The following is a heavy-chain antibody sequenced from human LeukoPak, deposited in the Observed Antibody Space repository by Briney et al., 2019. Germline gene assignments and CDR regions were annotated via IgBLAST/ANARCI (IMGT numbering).Heavy chain of an antibody. D-gene: IGHD3-22*01. Sequence: GESLKISCKGSGYSFTSYWIGWVRQMPGKGLEWMGIIYPGDSDTRYSPSFQGQVTISADKSISTAYLQWSSLKASDTAMYYCARQAAPITYYYDSSGYQDYWGQGTLVTVS. CDR1: GYSFTSYW. V-gene: IGHV5-51*01. CDR2: IYPGDSDT. CDR3: ARQAAPITYYYDSSGYQDY. J-gene: IGHJ4*02.